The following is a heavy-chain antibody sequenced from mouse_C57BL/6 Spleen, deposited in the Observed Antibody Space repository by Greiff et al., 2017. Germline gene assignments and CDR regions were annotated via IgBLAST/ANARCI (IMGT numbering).Heavy chain of an antibody. CDR1: GYTFTSYG. V-gene: IGHV1-81*01. Sequence: QVQLQQSGAELARPGASVKLSCKASGYTFTSYGISWVKQRTGQGLEWIGEIYPRSGNTYYNEKFKGKATLTADKSSSTAYMELRSLTSEDSAVYSCAGYYYGSSDRYFDVWGKGTTVTVSS. D-gene: IGHD1-1*01. J-gene: IGHJ1*03. CDR2: IYPRSGNT. CDR3: AGYYYGSSDRYFDV.